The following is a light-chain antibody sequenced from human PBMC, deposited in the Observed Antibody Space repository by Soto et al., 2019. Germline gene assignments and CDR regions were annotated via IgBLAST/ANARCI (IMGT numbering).Light chain of an antibody. CDR3: SSYTSSSTYVV. J-gene: IGLJ2*01. V-gene: IGLV2-18*02. CDR1: SSDVGSYNR. Sequence: QSALTQPPSVSGSPGQSVTISCTGTSSDVGSYNRVCWYQQPPGTAPKLMIYEVSNRPSGVPDRFSGSKSGNTASLTISGLQAEDEADYYCSSYTSSSTYVVFGGGTKVTVL. CDR2: EVS.